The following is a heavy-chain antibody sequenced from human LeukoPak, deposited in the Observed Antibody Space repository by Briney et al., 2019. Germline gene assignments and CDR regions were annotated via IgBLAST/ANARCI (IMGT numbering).Heavy chain of an antibody. Sequence: GGSLRLSCAASGFTFSSYWMSWVRQAPGKGLEWVANIKQDGSEKYYVDSVKGRFTISRDNAKNSLYLQMNSLRAEDTAVYYCASIRVPYYYYMDVWGKGTTVTVSS. V-gene: IGHV3-7*01. CDR3: ASIRVPYYYYMDV. D-gene: IGHD3-10*01. CDR2: IKQDGSEK. CDR1: GFTFSSYW. J-gene: IGHJ6*03.